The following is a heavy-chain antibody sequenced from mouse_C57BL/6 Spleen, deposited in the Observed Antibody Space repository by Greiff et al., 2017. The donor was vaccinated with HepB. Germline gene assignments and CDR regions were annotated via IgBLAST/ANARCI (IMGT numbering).Heavy chain of an antibody. CDR2: IRSKSNNYAT. CDR1: GFSFNTYA. V-gene: IGHV10-1*01. CDR3: VRRDDYSYAMDY. Sequence: EVQLVESGGGLVQPKGSLKLSCAASGFSFNTYAMNWVRQAPGKGLEWVARIRSKSNNYATYYADSVKDRFTISRDDSESMLYLQMNNLKTEDTAMYYCVRRDDYSYAMDYWGQGTSVTVSS. J-gene: IGHJ4*01. D-gene: IGHD2-4*01.